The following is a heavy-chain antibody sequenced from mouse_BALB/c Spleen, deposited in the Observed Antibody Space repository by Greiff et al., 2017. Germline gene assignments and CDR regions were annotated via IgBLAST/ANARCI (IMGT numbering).Heavy chain of an antibody. D-gene: IGHD1-1*01. CDR2: IYPGDGGT. CDR3: AREKVYYYGSSYAMDY. CDR1: GYTFTSYW. Sequence: VQLQESGAELARPGASVKLSCKASGYTFTSYWMQWVKQRPGQGLEWIGAIYPGDGGTRYTQKFKGKATLTADKSSSTAYMQLSSLASEDSAVYYCAREKVYYYGSSYAMDYWGQGTSVTVSS. J-gene: IGHJ4*01. V-gene: IGHV1-87*01.